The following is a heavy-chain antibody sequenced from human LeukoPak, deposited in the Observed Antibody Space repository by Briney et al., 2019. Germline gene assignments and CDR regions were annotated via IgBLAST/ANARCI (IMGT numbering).Heavy chain of an antibody. CDR1: GGSISSYY. Sequence: SETLSLTCTVSGGSISSYYWSWIRQPPGKGLGWIGYIYYSGSTNYNPSLMSRVTISVDTSKNQFSLKPSSVTAADTAVYYGARDGIGGAQADAFDIWGQGTMVTVSS. CDR2: IYYSGST. V-gene: IGHV4-59*01. D-gene: IGHD1-26*01. CDR3: ARDGIGGAQADAFDI. J-gene: IGHJ3*02.